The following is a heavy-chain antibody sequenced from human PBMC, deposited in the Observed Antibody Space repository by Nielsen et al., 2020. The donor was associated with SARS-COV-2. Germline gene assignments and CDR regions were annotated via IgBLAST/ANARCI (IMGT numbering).Heavy chain of an antibody. D-gene: IGHD2-15*01. Sequence: GESLKISCAASRFTFSSYALHWVRQAPSKGLEWVAVISYDGSNKYYADSVKGRFTISRDNSKNTLYLQMNSLRAEDTAVYYCARDGGAWFDPWGQGTLVTVSS. V-gene: IGHV3-30*04. CDR1: RFTFSSYA. CDR3: ARDGGAWFDP. J-gene: IGHJ5*02. CDR2: ISYDGSNK.